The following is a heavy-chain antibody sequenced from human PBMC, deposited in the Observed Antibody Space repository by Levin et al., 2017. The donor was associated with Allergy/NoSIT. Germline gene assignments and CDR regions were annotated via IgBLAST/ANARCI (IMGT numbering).Heavy chain of an antibody. CDR1: GFTFSSYG. CDR3: ARVLRFYYYYYMDV. D-gene: IGHD5-12*01. V-gene: IGHV3-33*01. Sequence: LSLTCAASGFTFSSYGMHWVRQAPGKGLEWVAVIWDDGYKKYYADSVKGRFTISRDNSKNTLYLQMNSLRAEDTAVNYCARVLRFYYYYYMDVWGKGTTVTVSS. CDR2: IWDDGYKK. J-gene: IGHJ6*03.